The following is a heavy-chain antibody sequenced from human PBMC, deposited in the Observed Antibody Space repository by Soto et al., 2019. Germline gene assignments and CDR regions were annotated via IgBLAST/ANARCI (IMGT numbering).Heavy chain of an antibody. J-gene: IGHJ4*02. CDR3: ARDRGSDYDSSSGYYNY. V-gene: IGHV4-30-4*01. Sequence: LSLTCTVSGDSIRSGDYYWTWIRQPPGKGLEWIGYIYSSGTTSYNPSVKSRVTISRDTSKNQFSLKLSSVAAADTAVYYCARDRGSDYDSSSGYYNYWGQGTLVTVSS. CDR2: IYSSGTT. D-gene: IGHD3-22*01. CDR1: GDSIRSGDYY.